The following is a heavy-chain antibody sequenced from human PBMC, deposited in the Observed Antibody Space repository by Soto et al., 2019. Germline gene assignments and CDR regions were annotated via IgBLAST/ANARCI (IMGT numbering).Heavy chain of an antibody. Sequence: QVQLVESGGGVVQPGRSLRLSCAASGFTFSSYAMHWVRQAPGKGLEWVAVISYDGSNKYYADSVKGRFTISRDNSKNTLYLKMNSLRAEDTAVDYWARDRSWGAWSFYLWGQGTLVTVSS. CDR3: ARDRSWGAWSFYL. V-gene: IGHV3-30-3*01. D-gene: IGHD7-27*01. J-gene: IGHJ5*02. CDR2: ISYDGSNK. CDR1: GFTFSSYA.